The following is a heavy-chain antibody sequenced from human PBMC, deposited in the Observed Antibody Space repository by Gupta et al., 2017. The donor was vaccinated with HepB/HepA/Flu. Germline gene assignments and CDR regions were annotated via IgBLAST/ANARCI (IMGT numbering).Heavy chain of an antibody. CDR3: AGGPTLVGVLGADY. CDR1: GFSFSSYE. J-gene: IGHJ4*02. V-gene: IGHV3-48*03. CDR2: ISSRGSTI. Sequence: EVQLVESGGGLVQPGGSLRLPCVVSGFSFSSYEMNWVRQAPGKGLEWVSCISSRGSTIYYADSVKGRFTISRDNAKNSLFLQMNSLRAEDTAVYYCAGGPTLVGVLGADYWGQGTLVTVSS. D-gene: IGHD2-15*01.